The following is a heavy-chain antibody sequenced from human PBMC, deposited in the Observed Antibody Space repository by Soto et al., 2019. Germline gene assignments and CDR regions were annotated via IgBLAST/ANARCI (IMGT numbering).Heavy chain of an antibody. CDR3: AKGRSYYYYYGVDV. J-gene: IGHJ6*02. Sequence: GGSLRLSCAASGFTFSSYAMNWVRQAPGKGLEWVSVITSGGSTYYADSVKGRFTISRDNSKSTLYLQMNSLRAEDTALYYCAKGRSYYYYYGVDVWGQGTTVTVSS. CDR1: GFTFSSYA. CDR2: ITSGGST. V-gene: IGHV3-23*01.